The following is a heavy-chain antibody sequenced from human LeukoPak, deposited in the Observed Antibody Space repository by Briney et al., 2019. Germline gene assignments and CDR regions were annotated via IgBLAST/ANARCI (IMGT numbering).Heavy chain of an antibody. CDR3: ARGEYSYGRYFDY. CDR2: INPSGGST. Sequence: ASVKVSCKASGYTFTSYYMHWVRQAPGQALEWMGIINPSGGSTSYAQKFQGGVTMTRDTSTSTVYMELSSLRSEDTAVYFCARGEYSYGRYFDYWGQGTLVTVSS. D-gene: IGHD5-18*01. CDR1: GYTFTSYY. J-gene: IGHJ4*02. V-gene: IGHV1-46*01.